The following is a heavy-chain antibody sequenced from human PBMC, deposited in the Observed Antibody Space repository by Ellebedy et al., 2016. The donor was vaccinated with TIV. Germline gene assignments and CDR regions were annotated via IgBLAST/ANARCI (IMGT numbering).Heavy chain of an antibody. Sequence: MPSETLSLTCNVSGGSISTFYWSWIRQPPGKGLEFIGYIYYIGITNYNPSLESRVAISIDTSENQFSLRLSSVTAADTAVYYCAAYYGGRFDYWGQGTPVAVSS. V-gene: IGHV4-59*01. J-gene: IGHJ4*02. CDR1: GGSISTFY. CDR2: IYYIGIT. CDR3: AAYYGGRFDY. D-gene: IGHD4-23*01.